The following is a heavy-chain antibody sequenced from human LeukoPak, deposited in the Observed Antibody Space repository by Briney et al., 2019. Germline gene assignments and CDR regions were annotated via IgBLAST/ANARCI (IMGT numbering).Heavy chain of an antibody. CDR3: ARDWRSGWYGSQRWFDP. V-gene: IGHV4-34*01. D-gene: IGHD6-19*01. J-gene: IGHJ5*02. CDR1: GGSFSGYY. Sequence: PSETLSLTCAVYGGSFSGYYWSWIRQPPGKGLEWIGEINHSGSTNYNPSLKSRVTISVDTSKNQFSLKLSSVTAADTAVYYCARDWRSGWYGSQRWFDPWGQGTLVTVSS. CDR2: INHSGST.